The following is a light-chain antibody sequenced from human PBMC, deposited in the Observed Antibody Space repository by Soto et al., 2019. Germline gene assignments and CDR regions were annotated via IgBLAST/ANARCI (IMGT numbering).Light chain of an antibody. CDR3: QQRSNWPPIT. V-gene: IGKV3-11*01. CDR2: DAS. J-gene: IGKJ5*01. CDR1: QSVSSY. Sequence: EIVLTQSPATLSFSSRERATLCFMASQSVSSYLAWYQQKPGQAPRLLIYDASNRATGIPARFSGSGSGTDFTLTISSLEPEDFAVYYCQQRSNWPPITFGQGTRLEIK.